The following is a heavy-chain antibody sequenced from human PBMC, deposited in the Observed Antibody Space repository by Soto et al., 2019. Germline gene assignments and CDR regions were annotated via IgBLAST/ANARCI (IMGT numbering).Heavy chain of an antibody. J-gene: IGHJ4*02. Sequence: QVQLVQSGAEVKKPGASVKVSCKASGYTFTSYAMHWVRQAPGQRLEWMGWINAANGNTKYSQKFQGRVTITRDTSASTAYMELSSLRSEDTAVYYCARDLSSGWYYFDYWGQGTLVTVSS. V-gene: IGHV1-3*01. CDR2: INAANGNT. CDR1: GYTFTSYA. CDR3: ARDLSSGWYYFDY. D-gene: IGHD6-19*01.